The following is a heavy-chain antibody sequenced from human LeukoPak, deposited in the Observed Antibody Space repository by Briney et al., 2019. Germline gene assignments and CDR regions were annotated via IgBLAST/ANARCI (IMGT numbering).Heavy chain of an antibody. CDR1: GGSISSSSYY. Sequence: SETLSLTCTVSGGSISSSSYYWSWIRQPAGKGLEWIGRIYTSGSTNYNPSLKSRVTMSVDTSKNQFSLKLSSVTAADTAVYYCARERWDYYYYMDVWGKGTTVTVSS. V-gene: IGHV4-61*02. D-gene: IGHD5-24*01. CDR3: ARERWDYYYYMDV. CDR2: IYTSGST. J-gene: IGHJ6*03.